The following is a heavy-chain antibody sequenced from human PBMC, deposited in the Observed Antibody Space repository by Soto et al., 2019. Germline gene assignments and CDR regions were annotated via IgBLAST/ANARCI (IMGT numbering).Heavy chain of an antibody. V-gene: IGHV3-33*01. CDR3: ARAGGAGSSGWCPHSYGMDV. CDR2: VWYDGSNK. D-gene: IGHD6-19*01. J-gene: IGHJ6*02. CDR1: GFTFSSYG. Sequence: QVQLVESGGGVVQPGRSLRLSCAASGFTFSSYGMHWVRQAPGKGLEWVAAVWYDGSNKYYADSVKGRFTISRDNSKDTQYLQMDSLRGEATAVDYCARAGGAGSSGWCPHSYGMDVLGQGTTLTFSS.